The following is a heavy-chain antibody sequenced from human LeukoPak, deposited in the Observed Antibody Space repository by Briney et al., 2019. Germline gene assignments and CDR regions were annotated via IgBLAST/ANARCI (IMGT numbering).Heavy chain of an antibody. CDR1: GYTFTDHY. J-gene: IGHJ4*02. Sequence: ASVKVSCKASGYTFTDHYLHWLRQAPGQGLEYLGWINPNDGGTNFPQKFQGRVTLTIDTSVNTGYMEITKLTSDDTAVYYCARIITSTWYNEFDCWGQGTLVAVSS. D-gene: IGHD1-14*01. V-gene: IGHV1-2*02. CDR2: INPNDGGT. CDR3: ARIITSTWYNEFDC.